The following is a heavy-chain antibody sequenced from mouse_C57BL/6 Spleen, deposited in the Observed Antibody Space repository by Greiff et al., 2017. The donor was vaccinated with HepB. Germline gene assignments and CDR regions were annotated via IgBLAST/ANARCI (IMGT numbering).Heavy chain of an antibody. CDR3: AREGLLRSYYFDY. V-gene: IGHV1-69*01. J-gene: IGHJ2*01. D-gene: IGHD1-1*01. Sequence: QVQLKESGAELVMPGASVKLSCKASGYTFTSYWMHWVKQRPGQGLEWIGEIDPSDSYTNYNQKFKGKSTLTVDKSSSTAYMQLSSLTSEDSAVYYCAREGLLRSYYFDYWGQGTTLTVSS. CDR2: IDPSDSYT. CDR1: GYTFTSYW.